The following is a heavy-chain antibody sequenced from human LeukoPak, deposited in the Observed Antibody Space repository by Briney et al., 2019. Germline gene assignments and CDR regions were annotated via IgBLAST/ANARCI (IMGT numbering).Heavy chain of an antibody. J-gene: IGHJ4*02. CDR1: GFTVSSNY. CDR3: ARDGVWFGELLRD. CDR2: IYSGGST. D-gene: IGHD3-10*01. Sequence: GGSLRLSCAASGFTVSSNYMSWVRQAPGKGLEWVSVIYSGGSTYYADSVKGRFTISRDNSKDTLYLQMNSLRAEDTAVYYCARDGVWFGELLRDWGQGTLVTVSS. V-gene: IGHV3-53*01.